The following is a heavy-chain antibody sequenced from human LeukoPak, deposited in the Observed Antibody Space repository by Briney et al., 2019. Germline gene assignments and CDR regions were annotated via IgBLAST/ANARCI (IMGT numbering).Heavy chain of an antibody. J-gene: IGHJ3*02. Sequence: SVKVSCKASGGTFSSYATSWVRQAPGQGLEWMGRIIPILGIANYAQKFQGRVTITADKSTSTAYMELSSLRSEDTAVYYCARDTPYYDSSGYWGGDAFDIWGQGTMVTVSS. V-gene: IGHV1-69*04. CDR1: GGTFSSYA. CDR3: ARDTPYYDSSGYWGGDAFDI. D-gene: IGHD3-22*01. CDR2: IIPILGIA.